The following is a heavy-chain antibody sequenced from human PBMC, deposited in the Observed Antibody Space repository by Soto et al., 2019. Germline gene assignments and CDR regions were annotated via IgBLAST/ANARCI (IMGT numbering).Heavy chain of an antibody. D-gene: IGHD3-22*01. CDR1: GFAFSSAL. CDR2: LKSEAAGVTT. V-gene: IGHV3-15*01. Sequence: PGGSLRLSCAASGFAFSSALMSWVRQSPGKGLEWVGRLKSEAAGVTTDYAAPVKGRFTISRDDSKNTLYLQMNSLKTDDTAVYCCSYDSSRGDYWGLGTLVTVSS. J-gene: IGHJ4*02. CDR3: SYDSSRGDY.